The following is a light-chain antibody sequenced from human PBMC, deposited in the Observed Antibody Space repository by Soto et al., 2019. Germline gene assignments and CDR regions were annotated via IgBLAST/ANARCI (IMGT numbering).Light chain of an antibody. CDR2: EVS. V-gene: IGLV2-23*02. J-gene: IGLJ1*01. CDR3: CSYAGSSTYV. Sequence: QSVLTPPASVSGSPGQSITISCTGTSSDVGSYNLVSWYQQHPGKAPKLMIYEVSKRPSGVSSRFSGSKSGNTASLTISGLQAEDEADYYCCSYAGSSTYVFGTGTKVTVL. CDR1: SSDVGSYNL.